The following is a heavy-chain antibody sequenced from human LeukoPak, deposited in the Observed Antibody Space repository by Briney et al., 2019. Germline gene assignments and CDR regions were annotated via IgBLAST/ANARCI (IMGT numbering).Heavy chain of an antibody. CDR2: ISSISSTI. V-gene: IGHV3-48*01. CDR3: ARVSWQGAPVYYYYYMDV. J-gene: IGHJ6*03. CDR1: GFPFSSYG. Sequence: GGSLRLSCAAPGFPFSSYGRHWVPRAPGRGLGWVSYISSISSTIYYADSVKGRFTISRDNAKNSLYLQMNSLRAEDTAVYYCARVSWQGAPVYYYYYMDVWGKGTTVTVSS. D-gene: IGHD2-15*01.